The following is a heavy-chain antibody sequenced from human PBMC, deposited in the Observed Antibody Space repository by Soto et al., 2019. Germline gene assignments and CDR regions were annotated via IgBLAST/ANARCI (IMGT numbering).Heavy chain of an antibody. CDR2: INPSGGST. Sequence: QVQLVQSGAEVKKPGASVKVSCKASGYTFTSYYMHCVRQAPGQGLEWMGIINPSGGSTSYAQKFQGRVTMTRDTSTSTVYMELSSLRSEDTAVYYCAIDTTGIAAAGNYFDYWGQGTLVTVSS. CDR3: AIDTTGIAAAGNYFDY. CDR1: GYTFTSYY. D-gene: IGHD6-13*01. V-gene: IGHV1-46*01. J-gene: IGHJ4*02.